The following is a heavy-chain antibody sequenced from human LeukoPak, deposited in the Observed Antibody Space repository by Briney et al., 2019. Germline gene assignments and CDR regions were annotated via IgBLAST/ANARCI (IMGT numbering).Heavy chain of an antibody. CDR3: ARQVATKGEWAFDV. CDR2: IYHSGST. CDR1: GGSISSSSYY. J-gene: IGHJ3*01. D-gene: IGHD5-12*01. V-gene: IGHV4-39*07. Sequence: SETLSLTCTVSGGSISSSSYYWGWIRQPPGKGLEWIGSIYHSGSTYYNPSLKSRVTIAVETSKNQFSLKLSSVTAADTAVYYCARQVATKGEWAFDVWGQGTMGTVSS.